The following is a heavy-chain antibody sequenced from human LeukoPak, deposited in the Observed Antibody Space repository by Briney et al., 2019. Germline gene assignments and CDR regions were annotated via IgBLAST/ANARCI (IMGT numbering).Heavy chain of an antibody. D-gene: IGHD5-12*01. CDR3: AKRGYTGSAIYYYYYMDV. CDR2: ISGSGGST. V-gene: IGHV3-23*01. CDR1: GFTFSSYA. J-gene: IGHJ6*03. Sequence: GGSLRLSCAASGFTFSSYAMSWVRQAPGKGLEWVSGISGSGGSTYYADSVKGRFTISRDNSKNTLYVQMNSLRAEDTAVYFCAKRGYTGSAIYYYYYMDVWGKGTTVTVSS.